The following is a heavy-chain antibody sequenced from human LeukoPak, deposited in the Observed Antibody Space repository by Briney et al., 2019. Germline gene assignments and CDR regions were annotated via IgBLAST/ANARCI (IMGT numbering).Heavy chain of an antibody. Sequence: SPTLSLTCAVSGASTINSDWWSSVRQPPGKWLEWIGEIDRAGSPNYNASLKSRVNISIDKTKNQLSLTLTSVTAADTALYYCARDPHCSVTNCPFDYWGQGTLVTVSS. J-gene: IGHJ4*02. V-gene: IGHV4-4*02. CDR3: ARDPHCSVTNCPFDY. CDR2: IDRAGSP. D-gene: IGHD2-2*01. CDR1: GASTINSDW.